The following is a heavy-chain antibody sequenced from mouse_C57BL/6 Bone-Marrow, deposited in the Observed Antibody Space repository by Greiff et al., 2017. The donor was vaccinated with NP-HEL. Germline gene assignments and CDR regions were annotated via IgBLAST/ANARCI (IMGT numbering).Heavy chain of an antibody. CDR3: AKRPFSNYGYFDV. CDR1: GFSLTSYG. D-gene: IGHD2-5*01. CDR2: IWGGGST. Sequence: VMLVESGPGLVAPSQSLSITCTVSGFSLTSYGVDWVRQPPGKGLEWLGVIWGGGSTNYNSALLSSLSISKDNSKSQVFLKRNSLQTDDTARYYCAKRPFSNYGYFDVWGTGTTVTVSS. V-gene: IGHV2-9*01. J-gene: IGHJ1*03.